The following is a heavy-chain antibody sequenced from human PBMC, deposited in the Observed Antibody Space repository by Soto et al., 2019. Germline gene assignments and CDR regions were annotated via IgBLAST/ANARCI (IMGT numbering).Heavy chain of an antibody. Sequence: PSETLSLTCAVYGGSFSGYYWSWIRQPPGKGLKWIGEINHSGSTNYNPSLKSRVTISVDTSKNQFSLKLSSVTAADTAVYYCARRIPRSGQYYFDYWGQGTLVTVSS. CDR2: INHSGST. CDR1: GGSFSGYY. J-gene: IGHJ4*02. V-gene: IGHV4-34*01. CDR3: ARRIPRSGQYYFDY. D-gene: IGHD6-19*01.